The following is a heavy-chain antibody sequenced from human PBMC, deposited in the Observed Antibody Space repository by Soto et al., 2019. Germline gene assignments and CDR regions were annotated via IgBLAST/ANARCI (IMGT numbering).Heavy chain of an antibody. CDR1: GFTFSSRW. D-gene: IGHD2-2*01. V-gene: IGHV3-74*01. CDR2: INSDGRTT. J-gene: IGHJ4*02. CDR3: ARDTSYSTDY. Sequence: EVRLVESGGGLVQPGGSLRLSCATSGFTFSSRWMHWVRQAPGKGLVWVSYINSDGRTTTYADSVKGRFTISRDNAKNTVYLQMNSLRVYDTAVYYCARDTSYSTDYWGQGTLVTVSS.